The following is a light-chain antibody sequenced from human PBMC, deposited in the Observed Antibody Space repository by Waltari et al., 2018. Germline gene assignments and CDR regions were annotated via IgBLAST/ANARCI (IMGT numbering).Light chain of an antibody. CDR3: QSADSSGTYEV. J-gene: IGLJ2*01. Sequence: SYELTQPPSVSVSPGQTPRITCSGDSFPKHYAYWYQQRPGQAPVLVIYKDSERPSGIPERFSGSSSGTTVTLTISGVQAEDEADYYCQSADSSGTYEVFGGGTKLTVL. V-gene: IGLV3-25*03. CDR1: SFPKHY. CDR2: KDS.